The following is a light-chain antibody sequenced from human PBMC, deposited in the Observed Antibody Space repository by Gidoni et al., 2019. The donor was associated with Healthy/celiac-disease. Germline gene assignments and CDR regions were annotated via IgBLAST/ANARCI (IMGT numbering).Light chain of an antibody. CDR3: QQYNNWPWT. Sequence: EIVMTQSPAPLSVSPGERATLSCRASQSVSSNLAWYQQKPGQAPRLLIYGASTRANGIPARFSGSGSGTEFTLTISSLQSEDFAVYYCQQYNNWPWTFGQGTKVEIK. J-gene: IGKJ1*01. CDR1: QSVSSN. CDR2: GAS. V-gene: IGKV3-15*01.